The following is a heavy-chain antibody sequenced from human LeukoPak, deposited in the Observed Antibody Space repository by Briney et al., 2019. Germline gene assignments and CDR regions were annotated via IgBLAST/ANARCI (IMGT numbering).Heavy chain of an antibody. D-gene: IGHD2-15*01. V-gene: IGHV3-11*04. CDR3: ATSGYCTGGSCSPQYYYYGMDV. CDR1: GFTFSDYY. Sequence: GGSLRLSCAASGFTFSDYYMSWIRQAPGKGLEWVSYISSSGSTIYYADSVKGRFTISRDNAKNSLYLQMNSLRADDTAVYYCATSGYCTGGSCSPQYYYYGMDVWGQGTTVTVSS. J-gene: IGHJ6*02. CDR2: ISSSGSTI.